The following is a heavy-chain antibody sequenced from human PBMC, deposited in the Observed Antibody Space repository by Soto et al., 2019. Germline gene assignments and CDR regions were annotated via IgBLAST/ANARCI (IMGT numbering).Heavy chain of an antibody. J-gene: IGHJ6*01. D-gene: IGHD3-3*02. CDR2: IMPVFSTP. V-gene: IGHV1-69*12. CDR3: ARDKDRQQLGGNYYYIMDV. Sequence: QVQLVQSGAEVKKPGSSVKVSCKTSGGTFRTSAISWVRQAPGQGLEWMGGIMPVFSTPDYAQKFQGRVTITVDESTGTAYMELSILRSEDTAVYYGARDKDRQQLGGNYYYIMDVWGQGTTVTVSS. CDR1: GGTFRTSA.